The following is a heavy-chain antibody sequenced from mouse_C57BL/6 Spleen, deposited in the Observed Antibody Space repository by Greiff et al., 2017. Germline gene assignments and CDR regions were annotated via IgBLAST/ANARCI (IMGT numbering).Heavy chain of an antibody. CDR3: ARHGGFGSSYFDY. CDR1: GFTFSSYG. Sequence: EVQLMESGGDLVKPGGSLKLSCAASGFTFSSYGLSWVRQTPDKRLEWVATISSGGSYTYYPDSVKGRFTISRDNAKNTLYLQMSSLKSEDTAMYYCARHGGFGSSYFDYWGQGTTLTVSS. CDR2: ISSGGSYT. D-gene: IGHD1-1*01. J-gene: IGHJ2*01. V-gene: IGHV5-6*01.